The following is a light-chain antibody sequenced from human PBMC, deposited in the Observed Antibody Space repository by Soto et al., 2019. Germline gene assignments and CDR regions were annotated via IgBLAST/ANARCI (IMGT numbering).Light chain of an antibody. J-gene: IGKJ1*01. V-gene: IGKV1-9*01. CDR2: AAS. CDR1: QGISSY. CDR3: QQYGSSPRT. Sequence: IRLTKSPSSLSASIRDRVAITCRASQGISSYLAWYQQKPGKAPKLLIYAASTLQSGVPSRFSGSGSGTDFTLTICSLQPEDFAVYYCQQYGSSPRTFGQGTKVDIK.